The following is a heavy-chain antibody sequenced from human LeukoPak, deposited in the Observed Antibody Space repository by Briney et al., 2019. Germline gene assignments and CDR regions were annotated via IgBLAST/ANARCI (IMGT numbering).Heavy chain of an antibody. CDR3: ARGSSSGWFGAY. Sequence: GGSLRLSCAASGFTVSSNYMSWVRQAPGKGLEWVSVIYRGGSTYYADSVKGRFTISRDNSKNTLYLQMNSLRAEDTAVYYCARGSSSGWFGAYWGQGTLVTVSS. CDR1: GFTVSSNY. CDR2: IYRGGST. V-gene: IGHV3-66*01. D-gene: IGHD6-19*01. J-gene: IGHJ4*02.